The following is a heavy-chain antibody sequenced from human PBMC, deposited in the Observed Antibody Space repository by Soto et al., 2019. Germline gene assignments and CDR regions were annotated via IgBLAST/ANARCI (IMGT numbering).Heavy chain of an antibody. D-gene: IGHD2-21*02. CDR1: GFTFRSYA. V-gene: IGHV3-33*01. CDR2: MWYDGSNQ. CDR3: ARERNDGGNSPYFDY. Sequence: QVQLVESGGGVVQPGESLRLACAASGFTFRSYAMHWVRQTPRKGLEWVAIMWYDGSNQYYADSVKGRFTISRDNSNSTLDLEMNSLRVEDTAVYYWARERNDGGNSPYFDYWGQGVLVTVSS. J-gene: IGHJ4*02.